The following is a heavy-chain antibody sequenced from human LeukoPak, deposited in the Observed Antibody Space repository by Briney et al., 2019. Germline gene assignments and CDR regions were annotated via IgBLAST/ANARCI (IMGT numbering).Heavy chain of an antibody. D-gene: IGHD4-17*01. CDR3: ARYHYGDSASYFDY. CDR2: IDWDDNK. V-gene: IGHV2-70*01. CDR1: GFSLSTSGVC. Sequence: SGPALVKPTQALTLTCTFSGFSLSTSGVCVSWIRQPPGKALEWLALIDWDDNKYYNASLGTRLAISKDTSKNQVVLTMTNMDPVDTATYFCARYHYGDSASYFDYWGQGSLVIVSS. J-gene: IGHJ4*02.